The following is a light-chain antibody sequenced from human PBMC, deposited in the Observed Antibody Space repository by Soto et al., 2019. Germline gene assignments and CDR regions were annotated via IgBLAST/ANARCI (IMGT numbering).Light chain of an antibody. CDR2: YDS. V-gene: IGLV3-21*04. J-gene: IGLJ2*01. CDR3: QVWDSSSAV. CDR1: NIGSKS. Sequence: SYELTQPPSVSVAPGKTDRITCGGNNIGSKSVHWYQQKPCQAPVLVIYYDSDRPSGIPERFSGSNSGNTATLTISRVEAGDEADYYCQVWDSSSAVFGGGTKLTVL.